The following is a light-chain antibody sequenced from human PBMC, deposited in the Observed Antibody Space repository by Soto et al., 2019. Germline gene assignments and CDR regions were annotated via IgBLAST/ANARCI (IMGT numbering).Light chain of an antibody. CDR1: SSDVGAYDY. V-gene: IGLV2-8*01. J-gene: IGLJ1*01. Sequence: QSALTQPPSASGSPGQSVTISCAGTSSDVGAYDYVSWYQQHPGRAPKLMIYEVTKRPSGVPDRFSGSKSGNTASLTVSGLQAEDEAAYYCSSYAGSNVFYVFGTGTKVTVL. CDR3: SSYAGSNVFYV. CDR2: EVT.